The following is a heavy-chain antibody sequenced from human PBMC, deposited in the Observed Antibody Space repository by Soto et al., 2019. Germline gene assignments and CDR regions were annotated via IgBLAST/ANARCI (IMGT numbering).Heavy chain of an antibody. V-gene: IGHV1-58*01. CDR1: GFTFTSSA. Sequence: SVKVSCKASGFTFTSSAVQWVRQARGQRLEWIGRIVVGSGNTNYAQKFQERVTITRDMSTSTAYMELSSLRSEDTAVYYCAADRGSGWDFDYWGQGTLVTVSS. J-gene: IGHJ4*02. CDR3: AADRGSGWDFDY. CDR2: IVVGSGNT. D-gene: IGHD6-19*01.